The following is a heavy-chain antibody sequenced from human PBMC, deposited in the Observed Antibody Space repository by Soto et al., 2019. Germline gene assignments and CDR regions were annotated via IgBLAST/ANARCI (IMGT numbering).Heavy chain of an antibody. D-gene: IGHD6-19*01. J-gene: IGHJ4*02. CDR1: GGSINNGNS. V-gene: IGHV4-4*02. CDR3: ARVGVAGSLEYFDY. Sequence: PSETLSLTCDVSGGSINNGNSWSWVRQSPARGLEWIGEIYHSGRTDYNPSLKSRVTISLDRSKNQFSLKLSSVTAADTAVYYCARVGVAGSLEYFDYWGQGSLVTVSS. CDR2: IYHSGRT.